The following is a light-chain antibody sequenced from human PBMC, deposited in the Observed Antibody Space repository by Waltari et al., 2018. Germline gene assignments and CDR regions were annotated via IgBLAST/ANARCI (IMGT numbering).Light chain of an antibody. CDR2: QAS. CDR1: QSISSW. CDR3: QQYNSYPT. Sequence: DIKMTQSPSTLSASVGDRINIPCRASQSISSWLAWYQQKPGKAPKLLIYQASSLESGVPSRFSGSGSGTEFTLTISSLQPDDFATYYCQQYNSYPTFGQGTRLEIK. V-gene: IGKV1-5*03. J-gene: IGKJ5*01.